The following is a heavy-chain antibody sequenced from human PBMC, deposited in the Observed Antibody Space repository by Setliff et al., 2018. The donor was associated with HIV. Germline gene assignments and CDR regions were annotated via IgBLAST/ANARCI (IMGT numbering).Heavy chain of an antibody. CDR3: AIGGNGYNWVLVDAFDI. J-gene: IGHJ3*02. V-gene: IGHV1-69*05. CDR1: GGTFSSYA. Sequence: SVKVSCKASGGTFSSYAISWVRQAPGQGLEWMGGIIPIFGTANYAQKFQGRVTITTDESTSTAYMELSSLRSEDTAVYYCAIGGNGYNWVLVDAFDIWGQGTMVTVSS. D-gene: IGHD5-12*01. CDR2: IIPIFGTA.